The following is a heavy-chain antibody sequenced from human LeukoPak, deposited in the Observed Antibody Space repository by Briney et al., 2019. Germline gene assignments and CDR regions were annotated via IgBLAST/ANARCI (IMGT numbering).Heavy chain of an antibody. D-gene: IGHD6-13*01. CDR3: ATAGIAAAQIDY. J-gene: IGHJ4*02. V-gene: IGHV1-24*01. CDR2: FDPEDGET. Sequence: GASVKVSCKVSGYTLTELSMHWVRQAPGKRLEWMGGFDPEDGETIYAQKFQGRVTMTEDTSTDTAYMELSSLRSEDTAVYYCATAGIAAAQIDYWGQGTLVTVSS. CDR1: GYTLTELS.